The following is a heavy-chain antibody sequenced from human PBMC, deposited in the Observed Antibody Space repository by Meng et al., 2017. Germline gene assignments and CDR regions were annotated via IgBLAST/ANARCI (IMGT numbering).Heavy chain of an antibody. Sequence: QLHAVGQGLVTPSHTSSLCGATCGDSGTSQSGAGHWVSQPPSGGIEWLGTNKYKSKWYHDYADTVNSTITIAPDTAKNQLSLQLTSVTPEDSAVYDCESGSFSFDSWGQRTLVTVSS. CDR2: NKYKSKWYH. D-gene: IGHD5-12*01. V-gene: IGHV6-1*01. CDR3: ESGSFSFDS. J-gene: IGHJ4*02. CDR1: GDSGTSQSGA.